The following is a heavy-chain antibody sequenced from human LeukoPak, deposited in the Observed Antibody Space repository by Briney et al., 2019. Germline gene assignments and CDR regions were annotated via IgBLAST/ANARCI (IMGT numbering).Heavy chain of an antibody. D-gene: IGHD2-15*01. CDR1: GGSISSYY. CDR2: ISYSGNT. V-gene: IGHV4-59*01. J-gene: IGHJ4*02. Sequence: TSETLSLTCSVSGGSISSYYWSWIRQPPGKGLEWLGYISYSGNTNYNPSLKSRVTISVDTSKNQFSLKLSSVTAADTAVYYCATRSTGVAATFDSWGQGALVTVSS. CDR3: ATRSTGVAATFDS.